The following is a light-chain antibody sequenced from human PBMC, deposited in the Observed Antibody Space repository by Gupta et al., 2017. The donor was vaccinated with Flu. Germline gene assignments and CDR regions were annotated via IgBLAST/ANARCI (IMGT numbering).Light chain of an antibody. CDR1: KIGSKS. J-gene: IGLJ2*01. Sequence: SYVLTQPPSASVAPGQTARITCGGNKIGSKSVHWYQQRPGQAPVLVVFHDSDRPSGIPERFSGCNSGNTATLTISGVEAGDEADYYCQVWDSSSEQMVFGGGTKLTVL. V-gene: IGLV3-21*02. CDR3: QVWDSSSEQMV. CDR2: HDS.